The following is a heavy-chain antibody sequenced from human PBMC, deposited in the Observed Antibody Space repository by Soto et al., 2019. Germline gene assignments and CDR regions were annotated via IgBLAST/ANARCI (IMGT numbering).Heavy chain of an antibody. CDR1: GFTFSSYA. CDR2: ISGSGGST. CDR3: AKVARAVYYYYGMDV. D-gene: IGHD2-21*01. V-gene: IGHV3-23*01. J-gene: IGHJ6*02. Sequence: SGGSLRLSCAASGFTFSSYAMSWVRQAPGKGLEWVSAISGSGGSTYYADSVKGRFTISRDNSKNTLYLQMNSLRAEDTAVYYCAKVARAVYYYYGMDVWGQGTTVTVSS.